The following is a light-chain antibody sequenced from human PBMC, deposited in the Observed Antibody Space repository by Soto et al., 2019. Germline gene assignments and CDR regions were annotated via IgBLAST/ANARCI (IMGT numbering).Light chain of an antibody. J-gene: IGLJ1*01. Sequence: QSVLTXPPSASGTPGQRVTISCSGSSSNIGSNTVNWYQQLPGTAPKLLIYSNNQRPSGVPDRFSGSKSGTSASLAISGLQSEDEADYYCAAWDDSLNGYVFGTGTKATVL. CDR3: AAWDDSLNGYV. V-gene: IGLV1-44*01. CDR1: SSNIGSNT. CDR2: SNN.